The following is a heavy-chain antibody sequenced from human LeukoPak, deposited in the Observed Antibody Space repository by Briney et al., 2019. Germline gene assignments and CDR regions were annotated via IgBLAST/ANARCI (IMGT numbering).Heavy chain of an antibody. CDR2: IYPVDSDT. V-gene: IGHV5-51*01. Sequence: GESLKISCKGSGNNFATYWLAWVRQMPGKGLEWIGVIYPVDSDTRYSPTFQGQVTISVDKSTSTAYLQWSSLKASDTAMYYCARTNYYETSGWASGLSPFDMWGRGTMVTVSS. D-gene: IGHD3-22*01. J-gene: IGHJ3*02. CDR1: GNNFATYW. CDR3: ARTNYYETSGWASGLSPFDM.